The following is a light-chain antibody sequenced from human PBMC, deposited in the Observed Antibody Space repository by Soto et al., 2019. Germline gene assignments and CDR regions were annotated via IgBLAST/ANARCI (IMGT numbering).Light chain of an antibody. V-gene: IGKV1-39*01. Sequence: DIQMTQSPSSLSASVGDRVTITCRASQSISSYLNWYQQKPGKAPKLLIYAASSLQSGVPSRFSGRGSGTAFTLTIGSLQPEDFASYYCLQRYSTSGAFGQGTKLVIK. CDR2: AAS. CDR3: LQRYSTSGA. CDR1: QSISSY. J-gene: IGKJ2*01.